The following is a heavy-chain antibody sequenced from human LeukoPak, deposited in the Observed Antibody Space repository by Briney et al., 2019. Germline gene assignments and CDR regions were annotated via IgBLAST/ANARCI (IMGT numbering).Heavy chain of an antibody. D-gene: IGHD3-3*01. CDR1: GGSISSYY. CDR2: IYYSGST. Sequence: SETLPLTCTVSGGSISSYYWSWIRQPPGKGLEWIGSIYYSGSTYYNPSLKSRVTISVDTSKNQFSLKLSSVTAADTAVYYCARLTIFGAYFVYWGQGTLVTVSS. J-gene: IGHJ4*02. CDR3: ARLTIFGAYFVY. V-gene: IGHV4-39*01.